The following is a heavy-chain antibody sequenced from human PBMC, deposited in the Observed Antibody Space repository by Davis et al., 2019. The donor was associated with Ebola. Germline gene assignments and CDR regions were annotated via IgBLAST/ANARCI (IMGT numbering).Heavy chain of an antibody. Sequence: PGGSLRLSCVASGFNFDDYAMHWVRQVPGKGLQWVSGINWICEAYGYADSVKGRFTIARDNAKNSLYLQMNSLRPEDTAFYYCSRGPDYGGNCFDPWGQGALVTVSS. CDR2: INWICEAY. CDR3: SRGPDYGGNCFDP. D-gene: IGHD4-23*01. V-gene: IGHV3-9*01. J-gene: IGHJ5*02. CDR1: GFNFDDYA.